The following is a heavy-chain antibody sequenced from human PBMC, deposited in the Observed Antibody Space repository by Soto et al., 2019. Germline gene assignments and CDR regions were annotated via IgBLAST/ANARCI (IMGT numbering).Heavy chain of an antibody. CDR1: GFPFSSYS. CDR2: ISSSSSTI. V-gene: IGHV3-48*01. J-gene: IGHJ5*02. Sequence: PGGSLRLSCAAPGFPFSSYSMKWVRPAPGKGLEWVSYISSSSSTIYYADSVKGRFTISRDNAKNSLYLQMNSLRAEDTAVYYCASRDPILTGYNWFDPWGQGTLVTVSS. CDR3: ASRDPILTGYNWFDP. D-gene: IGHD3-9*01.